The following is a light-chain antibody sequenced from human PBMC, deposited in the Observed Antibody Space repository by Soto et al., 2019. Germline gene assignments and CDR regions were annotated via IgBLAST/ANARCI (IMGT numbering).Light chain of an antibody. V-gene: IGKV1-5*03. Sequence: DIQMTQSPSNLSASVGDRVTITCRASQSISSWLAWCQQKPGKAPKPLIYQASNLESGVPSRFSGSGSGTEFTLTISRLQHDDLATYYCQQYSSYPVTFGGGTKVELK. CDR2: QAS. CDR1: QSISSW. J-gene: IGKJ4*01. CDR3: QQYSSYPVT.